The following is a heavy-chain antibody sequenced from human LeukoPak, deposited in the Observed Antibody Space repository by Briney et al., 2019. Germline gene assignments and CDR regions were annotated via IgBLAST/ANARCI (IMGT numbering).Heavy chain of an antibody. J-gene: IGHJ6*02. CDR2: ISSSSSYI. CDR3: ARVDTDGGGYYYYGMDV. D-gene: IGHD3-16*01. V-gene: IGHV3-21*01. Sequence: GGSLRLSCAASGFTFSSYSMNWVRQAPGKGLEWVSSISSSSSYIYHADSVKGRFTISRDNAKNSLYLQINSLRAEDTAVYYCARVDTDGGGYYYYGMDVWGQGTTVTVSS. CDR1: GFTFSSYS.